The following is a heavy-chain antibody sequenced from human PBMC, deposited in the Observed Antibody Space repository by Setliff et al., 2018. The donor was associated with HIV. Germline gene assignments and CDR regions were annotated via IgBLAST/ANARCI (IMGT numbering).Heavy chain of an antibody. D-gene: IGHD3-3*01. Sequence: GGSLRLSCAASGFIFGDYTMSWVRQAPGKGLEWVSSISSSSSYIYYADSVKGRFTTSRDNAKNSLYLQMNSLRAEDTAVYYCARDLTLEWLPYRPHAFDIWGQGTMVTVS. J-gene: IGHJ3*02. CDR3: ARDLTLEWLPYRPHAFDI. CDR1: GFIFGDYT. V-gene: IGHV3-21*01. CDR2: ISSSSSYI.